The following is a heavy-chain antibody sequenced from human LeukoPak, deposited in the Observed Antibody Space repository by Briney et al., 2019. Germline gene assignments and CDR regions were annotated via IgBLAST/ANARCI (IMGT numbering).Heavy chain of an antibody. D-gene: IGHD1-7*01. CDR3: ARVSGNWNYPLSAFDI. CDR1: GFTFSSYA. V-gene: IGHV3-64*01. CDR2: ISSLGGST. Sequence: PGGSLRLSCAASGFTFSSYAMHWVRQAPGKGLEYVSAISSLGGSTYYAKSVKGRFTISRDNSKNTVYLQMGSLRAEDTAVYYCARVSGNWNYPLSAFDIWGQGTMVTVSS. J-gene: IGHJ3*02.